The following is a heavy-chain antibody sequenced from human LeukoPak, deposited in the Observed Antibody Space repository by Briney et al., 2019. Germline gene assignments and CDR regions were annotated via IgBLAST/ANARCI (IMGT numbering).Heavy chain of an antibody. D-gene: IGHD5-24*01. CDR3: ARDVGEMATITSSIFDY. J-gene: IGHJ4*02. Sequence: GGSLRLSCAASGFTFSNAWMNWVRQAPGKGLEWVGRIKSKTDGGTTDYAAPVKGRFTISRDDSKNTLYLQMNSLRAEDTAVYYCARDVGEMATITSSIFDYWGQGTLVTVSS. CDR2: IKSKTDGGTT. CDR1: GFTFSNAW. V-gene: IGHV3-15*07.